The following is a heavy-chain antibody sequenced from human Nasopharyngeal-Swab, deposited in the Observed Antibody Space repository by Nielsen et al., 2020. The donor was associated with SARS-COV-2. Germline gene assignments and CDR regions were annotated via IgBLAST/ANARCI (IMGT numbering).Heavy chain of an antibody. Sequence: GSLRLSGTVSGVSITSQDWSWTRRPPGKGLGWIGYISHNSGTSYNPSLKSRVTMSIDTSKNQFSLRLTSVTAADTAVYYCAKGSATGWFDPCGQGTLVTVSS. CDR2: ISHNSGT. J-gene: IGHJ5*02. CDR3: AKGSATGWFDP. V-gene: IGHV4-59*11. CDR1: GVSITSQD. D-gene: IGHD1-26*01.